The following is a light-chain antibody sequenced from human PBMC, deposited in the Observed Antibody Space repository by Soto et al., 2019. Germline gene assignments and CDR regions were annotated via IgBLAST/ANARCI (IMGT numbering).Light chain of an antibody. CDR2: RAS. V-gene: IGKV3-15*01. J-gene: IGKJ1*01. Sequence: ETVMTQSPATLSVSPGERATLSCRASQSVNSDLAWFQKKPGQAPRLLIYRASTRATGIPARFSGGVSGTEFTLTISSLQSEDFAVYYCQQHDNWPRTFGQGTKV. CDR1: QSVNSD. CDR3: QQHDNWPRT.